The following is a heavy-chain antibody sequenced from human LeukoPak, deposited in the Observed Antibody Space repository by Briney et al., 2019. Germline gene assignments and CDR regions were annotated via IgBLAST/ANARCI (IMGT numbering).Heavy chain of an antibody. CDR2: INPNSGGT. CDR1: GYTFTGYY. V-gene: IGHV1-2*04. Sequence: ASVKVSCKASGYTFTGYYMHWVRQAPGQGLEWMGWINPNSGGTNYAQKFQGWVTMTRDTSISTAYMELSRLRSDDTAVYYCARSSYDILTGYYNAFDYWGQGTLVTVSS. J-gene: IGHJ4*02. CDR3: ARSSYDILTGYYNAFDY. D-gene: IGHD3-9*01.